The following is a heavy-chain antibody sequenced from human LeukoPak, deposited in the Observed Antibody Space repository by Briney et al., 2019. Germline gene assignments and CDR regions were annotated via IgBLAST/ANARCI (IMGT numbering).Heavy chain of an antibody. J-gene: IGHJ4*02. D-gene: IGHD3-9*01. CDR2: ITSGGDYI. CDR1: GFTFNTFN. CDR3: ARGHYDVLAASYKWTPDY. Sequence: GRSLRLSCAASGFTFNTFNMNWVRQAPGKGLEWVSSITSGGDYIYYADSVKGRFTTSRGNAKNSLSLQLNSLRVEDTAVYYCARGHYDVLAASYKWTPDYWGQGTLVTVSS. V-gene: IGHV3-21*01.